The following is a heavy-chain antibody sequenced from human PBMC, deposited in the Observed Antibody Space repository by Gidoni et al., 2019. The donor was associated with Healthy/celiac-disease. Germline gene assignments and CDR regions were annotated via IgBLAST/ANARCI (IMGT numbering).Heavy chain of an antibody. J-gene: IGHJ3*02. CDR1: GFTFSSYG. CDR2: IRYDGSNK. V-gene: IGHV3-30*02. D-gene: IGHD3-22*01. CDR3: SYDSSGFDAFDI. Sequence: QVQLMESGGGVVQPGGSLRLSCAASGFTFSSYGMHWVRQAPGKGLEWVAFIRYDGSNKYYADSVKGRFTISRDNSKNTLYLQMNSLRAEDTAVYYCSYDSSGFDAFDIWGQGTMVTVSS.